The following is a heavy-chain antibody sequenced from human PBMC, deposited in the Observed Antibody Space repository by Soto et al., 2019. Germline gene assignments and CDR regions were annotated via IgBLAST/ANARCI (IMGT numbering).Heavy chain of an antibody. CDR3: ALIHVYYDSSGYLSYYFDY. D-gene: IGHD3-22*01. CDR2: ISGNGVST. J-gene: IGHJ4*02. Sequence: CRVHKAQGKGLEWVSVISGNGVSTYYADSVKGRFTISRDNSKSTLYLQMNSLRVEDTAVYYCALIHVYYDSSGYLSYYFDYWGQGTPVTISS. V-gene: IGHV3-23*01.